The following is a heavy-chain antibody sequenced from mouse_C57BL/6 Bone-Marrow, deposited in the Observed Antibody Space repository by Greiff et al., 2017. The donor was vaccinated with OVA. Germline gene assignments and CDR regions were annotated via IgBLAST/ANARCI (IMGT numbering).Heavy chain of an antibody. CDR1: GYTFTSYW. CDR2: IHPNSGST. J-gene: IGHJ3*01. V-gene: IGHV1-64*01. D-gene: IGHD2-2*01. CDR3: ARWGVTRFAY. Sequence: VQLQQPGAELVKPGASVKLSCKASGYTFTSYWMHWVKQRPGQGLEWIGMIHPNSGSTNYNEKLKSKATLTVDKSSSTAYMQLSSLTSEDSAVYYCARWGVTRFAYWGQGTLVTVSA.